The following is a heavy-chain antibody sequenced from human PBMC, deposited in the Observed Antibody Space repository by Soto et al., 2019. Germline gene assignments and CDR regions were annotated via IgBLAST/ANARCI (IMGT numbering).Heavy chain of an antibody. CDR2: IRSKAYGGTT. V-gene: IGHV3-49*03. Sequence: GGSLRLSCTASGFTFGDYAMSWFRQAPGKGLEWVGFIRSKAYGGTTEYAASVKGRFTISRDDSKSIAYLQVNSLKTEDTAVYYCSTNYYDRSGYDNWFDPWGQGTLVTVSS. J-gene: IGHJ5*02. CDR3: STNYYDRSGYDNWFDP. CDR1: GFTFGDYA. D-gene: IGHD3-22*01.